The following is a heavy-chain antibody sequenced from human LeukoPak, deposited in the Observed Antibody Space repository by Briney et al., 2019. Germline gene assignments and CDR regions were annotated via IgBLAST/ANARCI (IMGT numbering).Heavy chain of an antibody. V-gene: IGHV4-59*08. CDR2: GHYSGNT. Sequence: SETLSLTCTVSGTSIASYYWNWIRQAPGQGPEWIGYGHYSGNTKYNPPLKSRVTISVNTSKNQFSLRLSSVTAADTAVYFCAKWASDNRAFDLWGQGTLVTVSS. CDR3: AKWASDNRAFDL. D-gene: IGHD2-8*01. CDR1: GTSIASYY. J-gene: IGHJ4*02.